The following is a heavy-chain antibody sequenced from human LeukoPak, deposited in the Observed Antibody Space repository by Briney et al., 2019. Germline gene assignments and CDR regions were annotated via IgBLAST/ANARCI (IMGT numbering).Heavy chain of an antibody. Sequence: GGSLRLSCAASGFTVSSNYMSWVRQAPGKGLEWVLVIYFDGNTYYADSVKGRFTISRDNSKNTLYLQMNSLRAEDTAVYYCARLRSSSPVQVHWGQGTLVTVSS. V-gene: IGHV3-66*01. CDR3: ARLRSSSPVQVH. J-gene: IGHJ4*02. D-gene: IGHD6-6*01. CDR2: IYFDGNT. CDR1: GFTVSSNY.